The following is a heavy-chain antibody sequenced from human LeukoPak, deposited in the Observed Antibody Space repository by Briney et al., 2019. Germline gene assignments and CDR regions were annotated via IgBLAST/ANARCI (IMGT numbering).Heavy chain of an antibody. Sequence: GRSLRLSCAASGFTFDDYAMHWVRQAPGKGLEWVSGISWNGGSIGYADSVKGRFTISRDNANNSLYLQMNSLRAEDTALYYCAKDLSEAAAGTPGDYYYGMDVWGQGTTVTVSS. CDR3: AKDLSEAAAGTPGDYYYGMDV. D-gene: IGHD6-13*01. CDR1: GFTFDDYA. V-gene: IGHV3-9*01. J-gene: IGHJ6*02. CDR2: ISWNGGSI.